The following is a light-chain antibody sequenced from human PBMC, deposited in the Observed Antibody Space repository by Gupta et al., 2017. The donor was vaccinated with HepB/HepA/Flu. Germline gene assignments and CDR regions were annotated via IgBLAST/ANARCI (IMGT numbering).Light chain of an antibody. CDR3: QQDDKSPRT. Sequence: EIVLTQSPGTLSLSPGERATLSCRASQSVRTRYLAWFQQRPGQAPRVLIYATSSRAAGTPDRFSGNGSGTXFTLTVXRLEPEDFAVYYCQQDDKSPRTFGXGTIVDIK. V-gene: IGKV3-20*01. CDR2: ATS. CDR1: QSVRTRY. J-gene: IGKJ1*01.